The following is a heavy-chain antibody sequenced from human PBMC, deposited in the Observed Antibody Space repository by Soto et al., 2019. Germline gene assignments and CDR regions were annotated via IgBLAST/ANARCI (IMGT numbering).Heavy chain of an antibody. J-gene: IGHJ4*02. Sequence: GGSLRLSCAASGFTFSSYGMHWVRQAPGKGLEWVGRTRNKANNYTTEYAASVKGRFTISRDDSKNLLYLQMNSLKTEDTAVYYCTSGFPKFDSWGQGTLVTVSS. D-gene: IGHD3-10*01. CDR1: GFTFSSYG. V-gene: IGHV3-72*01. CDR3: TSGFPKFDS. CDR2: TRNKANNYTT.